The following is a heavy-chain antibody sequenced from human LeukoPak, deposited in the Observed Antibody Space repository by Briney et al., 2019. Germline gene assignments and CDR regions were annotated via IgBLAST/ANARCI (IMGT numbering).Heavy chain of an antibody. D-gene: IGHD6-19*01. V-gene: IGHV4-59*01. CDR1: GGSINNYY. Sequence: PSETLSLTCTVSGGSINNYYWSWIRQPPGKELVWIGYIYYTGGTNYNPSLKSRVTILVDPSKNQFSLKLSSVTTADTAVYYCARGGGWYENWGQGTLVTVSS. CDR2: IYYTGGT. CDR3: ARGGGWYEN. J-gene: IGHJ4*02.